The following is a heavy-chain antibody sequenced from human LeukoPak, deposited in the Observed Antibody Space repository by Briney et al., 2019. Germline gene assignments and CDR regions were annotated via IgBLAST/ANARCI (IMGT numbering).Heavy chain of an antibody. CDR1: GFTFSSYS. CDR2: IGSSSSYI. Sequence: GGSLRLSCAASGFTFSSYSMHWVRQARGKGLEWVSSIGSSSSYIYYADSVKGRFTISRDNAKNSLYLQMNSLRAEDTAVYYCARDLMVRGVRLYYYMDVWGKGTTVTVSS. D-gene: IGHD3-10*01. CDR3: ARDLMVRGVRLYYYMDV. J-gene: IGHJ6*03. V-gene: IGHV3-21*01.